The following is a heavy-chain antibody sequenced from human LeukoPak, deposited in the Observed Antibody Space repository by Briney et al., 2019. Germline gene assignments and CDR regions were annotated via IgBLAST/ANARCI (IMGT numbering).Heavy chain of an antibody. CDR3: AKVRPVVTCDYYYGMDV. V-gene: IGHV3-30*02. CDR1: GFTFSSYG. D-gene: IGHD4-23*01. Sequence: GGSLRLSCAASGFTFSSYGMHWVRQAPGKGLEWVAVIWYDGSNKYYADSVKGRFTISRDNSKNTLYLQMNGLRAEDTAVYYCAKVRPVVTCDYYYGMDVWGQGTTVTVSS. CDR2: IWYDGSNK. J-gene: IGHJ6*02.